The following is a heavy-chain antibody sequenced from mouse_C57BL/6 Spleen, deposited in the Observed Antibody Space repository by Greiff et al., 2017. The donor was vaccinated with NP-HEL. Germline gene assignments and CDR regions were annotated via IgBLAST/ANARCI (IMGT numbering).Heavy chain of an antibody. V-gene: IGHV1-52*01. CDR2: IDPSDSDT. CDR3: ARVEGGNSLPFDV. D-gene: IGHD2-1*01. CDR1: GYTFTSYW. Sequence: QVQLKQPGAELVRPGSSVKLSCKASGYTFTSYWMHWVKQRPIQGLEWIGNIDPSDSDTHYNQKFKDKATLTVDKSSSTAYMQLSSLTSEDSAVYYCARVEGGNSLPFDVWGTGTTVTVSS. J-gene: IGHJ1*03.